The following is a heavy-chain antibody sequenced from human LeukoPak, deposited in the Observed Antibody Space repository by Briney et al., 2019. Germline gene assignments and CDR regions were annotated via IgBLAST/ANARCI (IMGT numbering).Heavy chain of an antibody. CDR3: ARARGEYCSSTSCYNWFDP. Sequence: SETLSLTCTVSGGSISSSSYYWGWLRQPPGKGLESIGSIYYSGSTYYNPTLKSRVTISVDTSKNQFSLKLSSVTAADTAVYYCARARGEYCSSTSCYNWFDPWGQGTLVTVSS. D-gene: IGHD2-2*01. V-gene: IGHV4-39*01. J-gene: IGHJ5*02. CDR2: IYYSGST. CDR1: GGSISSSSYY.